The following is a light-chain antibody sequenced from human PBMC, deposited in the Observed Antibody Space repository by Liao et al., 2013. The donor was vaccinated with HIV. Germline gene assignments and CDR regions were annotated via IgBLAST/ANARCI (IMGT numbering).Light chain of an antibody. CDR2: QHT. Sequence: SYELTQAPSVTVSPGQTASITCSADKLGETYVSWYQQKPGQSPVLVLYQHTKRPSGTPERFSGSNSDNTPTLTVSGTQAVDEADYFCLAWDGDTAVFGTGTRVTVL. CDR3: LAWDGDTAV. V-gene: IGLV3-1*01. CDR1: KLGETY. J-gene: IGLJ1*01.